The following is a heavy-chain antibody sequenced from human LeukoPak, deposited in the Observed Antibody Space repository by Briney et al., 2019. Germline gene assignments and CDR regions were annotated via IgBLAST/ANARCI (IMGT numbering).Heavy chain of an antibody. CDR3: ARVLGIRDY. Sequence: ASVKVSCRASGYTFIGYYLHWVRQPPGQGREWMGWINYNSGGTNYARKFQERVIITWDTSIRTAAMELSRLRYDDTAAYYCARVLGIRDYWGQGTLVTVSS. CDR2: INYNSGGT. D-gene: IGHD7-27*01. V-gene: IGHV1-2*02. CDR1: GYTFIGYY. J-gene: IGHJ4*02.